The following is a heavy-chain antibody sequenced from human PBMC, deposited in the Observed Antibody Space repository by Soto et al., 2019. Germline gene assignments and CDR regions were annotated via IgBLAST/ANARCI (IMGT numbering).Heavy chain of an antibody. D-gene: IGHD1-26*01. V-gene: IGHV1-58*02. CDR2: IVVGSGNT. CDR1: GFTFTSSA. Sequence: SVKVSCTASGFTFTSSAMQWVRQARGQRLEWIGWIVVGSGNTNYAQKFQERVTITRDMSTSTAYMELSSLRSEDTAVYYCAADPWELRAFDIWGQGTMVTVSS. CDR3: AADPWELRAFDI. J-gene: IGHJ3*02.